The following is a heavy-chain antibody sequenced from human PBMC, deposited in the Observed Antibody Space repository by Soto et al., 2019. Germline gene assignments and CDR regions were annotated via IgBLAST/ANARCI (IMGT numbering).Heavy chain of an antibody. D-gene: IGHD2-21*01. CDR3: ASVIPLGY. CDR2: INSDGSST. CDR1: GFTFSNAW. V-gene: IGHV3-74*01. Sequence: GALRLSCGGSGFTFSNAWMSWVRQAPGKGLVWVSRINSDGSSTSYADSVKGRFTISRDNAKNTLYLQMNSLRAEDTAVYYCASVIPLGYWGQGTLVTVSS. J-gene: IGHJ4*02.